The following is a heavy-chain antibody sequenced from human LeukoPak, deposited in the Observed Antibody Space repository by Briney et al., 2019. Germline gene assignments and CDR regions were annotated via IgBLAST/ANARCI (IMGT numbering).Heavy chain of an antibody. CDR3: AREPHRGYSYGYNY. V-gene: IGHV4-39*07. D-gene: IGHD5-18*01. CDR1: GGSISSSSYY. Sequence: PSETLSLTCTVSGGSISSSSYYWGWIRQPPGKGLEWIGSIYYSGSTYYNPSLKSRVTISVDTSKNQFSLKLSSVTAADTAVYYCAREPHRGYSYGYNYWGQGTLVTVSS. J-gene: IGHJ4*02. CDR2: IYYSGST.